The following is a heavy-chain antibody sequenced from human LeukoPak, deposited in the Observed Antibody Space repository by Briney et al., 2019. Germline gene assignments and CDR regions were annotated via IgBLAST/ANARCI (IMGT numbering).Heavy chain of an antibody. D-gene: IGHD5-12*01. V-gene: IGHV4-59*02. CDR3: ARDGTVATNWFDP. CDR1: GGSVSSYY. J-gene: IGHJ5*02. CDR2: IKSSGSS. Sequence: PSETLSLTCTVSGGSVSSYYLSWIRQPPGKGLEWIGYIKSSGSSNYNPSLKSRVTISMDTSKNQFSLRLNSVTAADTAVYYCARDGTVATNWFDPWGQGTLVTVSS.